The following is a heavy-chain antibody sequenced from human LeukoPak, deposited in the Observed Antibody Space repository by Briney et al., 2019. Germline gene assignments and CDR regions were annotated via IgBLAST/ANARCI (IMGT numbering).Heavy chain of an antibody. CDR2: IYYGGST. V-gene: IGHV4-39*07. CDR1: GASISSSSNY. D-gene: IGHD2-2*01. CDR3: ARDAGHQLSRRNYYAMDV. Sequence: PSETLSLTCTVSGASISSSSNYWGWIRQPPGEGLEWIGSIYYGGSTYYNPSLKSRVSISVDTSKNQFSLKVSSVTAADTAVYYCARDAGHQLSRRNYYAMDVWGQGTTVTVSS. J-gene: IGHJ6*02.